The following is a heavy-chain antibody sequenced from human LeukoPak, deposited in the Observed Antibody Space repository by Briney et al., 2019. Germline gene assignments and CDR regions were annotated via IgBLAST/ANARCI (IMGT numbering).Heavy chain of an antibody. V-gene: IGHV3-21*01. J-gene: IGHJ5*02. D-gene: IGHD6-6*01. CDR3: ARDSGIAARLFSNWFDP. CDR1: GFTFDSYG. CDR2: ISSSSTYI. Sequence: GGSLRLSCAASGFTFDSYGMNWVRQAPGKGLEWISSISSSSTYIYYADSVKGRFTISRDNAKNSLYLQMNSLRAEDTAVYYCARDSGIAARLFSNWFDPWGQGTLVTVSS.